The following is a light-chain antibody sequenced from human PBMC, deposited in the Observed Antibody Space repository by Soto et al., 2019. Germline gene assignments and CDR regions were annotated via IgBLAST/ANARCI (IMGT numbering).Light chain of an antibody. CDR3: QSYDSSLSGSV. V-gene: IGLV1-40*01. CDR1: SSKIGAGYD. Sequence: QSVLTQPPPVSGAPGQRVTISCTGSSSKIGAGYDVHWYQQLPGTAPKLLIYGNSNRPSGVPDRFSGSKSGTSASLAITGLQAEDEADYYCQSYDSSLSGSVFGGGTKVTVL. J-gene: IGLJ2*01. CDR2: GNS.